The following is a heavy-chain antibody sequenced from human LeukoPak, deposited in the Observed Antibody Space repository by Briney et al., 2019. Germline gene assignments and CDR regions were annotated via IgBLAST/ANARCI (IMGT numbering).Heavy chain of an antibody. J-gene: IGHJ4*02. V-gene: IGHV3-48*03. CDR2: ISSSGSTI. CDR1: GFTFSSYE. Sequence: PGGSLRLSCAASGFTFSSYEMNWVRQAPGKGLKWVSYISSSGSTIYYADSVKGRFTISRDNAKNSLYLQMNSLRAEDTAVYYCARVPGYYGSGSYHLGSDYWGQGTLVTVSS. D-gene: IGHD3-10*01. CDR3: ARVPGYYGSGSYHLGSDY.